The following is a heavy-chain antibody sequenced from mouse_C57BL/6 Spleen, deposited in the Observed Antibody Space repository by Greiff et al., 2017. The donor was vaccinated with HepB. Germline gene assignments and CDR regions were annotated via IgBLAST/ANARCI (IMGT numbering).Heavy chain of an antibody. CDR1: GYAFSSSW. CDR3: AGEGSYYDYDGGFAY. V-gene: IGHV1-82*01. CDR2: IYPGDGDT. J-gene: IGHJ3*01. Sequence: VQLQQSGPELVKPGASVKISCKASGYAFSSSWMNWVKQRPGKGLEWIGRIYPGDGDTNYNGKFKGKATLTADKSSSTAYMQLSSLTSEDSEVYAGAGEGSYYDYDGGFAYWGQGTLVTVSA. D-gene: IGHD2-4*01.